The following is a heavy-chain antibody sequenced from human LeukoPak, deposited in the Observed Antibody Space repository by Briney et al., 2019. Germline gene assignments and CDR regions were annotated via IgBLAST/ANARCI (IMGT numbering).Heavy chain of an antibody. CDR1: GGTFSSYA. CDR3: ARGRNSGTIFDY. V-gene: IGHV1-69*13. J-gene: IGHJ4*02. Sequence: SVKVSCKASGGTFSSYAISWVRQAPGQGLEWMGGIIPIFGTANYAQKFQGRVTITADESTSTAYMELSSLRSEDTAVYYCARGRNSGTIFDYWGQGTLVTVSS. D-gene: IGHD1-14*01. CDR2: IIPIFGTA.